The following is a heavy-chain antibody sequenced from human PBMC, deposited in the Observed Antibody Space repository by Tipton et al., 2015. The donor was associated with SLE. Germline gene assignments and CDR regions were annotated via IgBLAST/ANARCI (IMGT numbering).Heavy chain of an antibody. J-gene: IGHJ2*01. Sequence: TLSLTCTVSGGSISSYYWSWIRQPAGKGLEWIGRIYTSGSTNYNPSLKSRVTMSVDTSKNQFSLKLSSVTAADTAVYYCATDRPPSYSSSWSYWYFDLWGRGTLVTVSS. D-gene: IGHD6-13*01. V-gene: IGHV4-4*07. CDR2: IYTSGST. CDR1: GGSISSYY. CDR3: ATDRPPSYSSSWSYWYFDL.